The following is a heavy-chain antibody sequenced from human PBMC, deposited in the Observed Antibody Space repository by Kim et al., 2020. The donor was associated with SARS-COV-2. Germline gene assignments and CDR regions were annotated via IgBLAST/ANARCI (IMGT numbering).Heavy chain of an antibody. V-gene: IGHV3-33*08. CDR2: IWYDGSNK. J-gene: IGHJ4*02. CDR3: ARDPTYDSSGYYSHY. D-gene: IGHD3-22*01. Sequence: GGSLRLSCAASGFTFSSYGMHWVRQAPGKGLEWVAVIWYDGSNKYYADSVKGRFTISRDNSKNTLYLQMNSLRAEDTAVYYCARDPTYDSSGYYSHYWGQGTLVTVSS. CDR1: GFTFSSYG.